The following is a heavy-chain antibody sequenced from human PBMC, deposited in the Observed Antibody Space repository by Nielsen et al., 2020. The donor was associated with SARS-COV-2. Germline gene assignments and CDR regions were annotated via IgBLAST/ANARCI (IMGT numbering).Heavy chain of an antibody. D-gene: IGHD6-19*01. CDR1: GLSIGTNY. J-gene: IGHJ4*02. V-gene: IGHV4-34*01. CDR2: INHSGST. CDR3: ARGSDEGLAL. Sequence: SETLSFTCTVSGLSIGTNYWSWIRQPPGKGLEWIGEINHSGSTNDNPSLKSRVTISVDTSRNQFSLKLTSVTAADTAVYYCARGSDEGLALWGQGTLVTVSS.